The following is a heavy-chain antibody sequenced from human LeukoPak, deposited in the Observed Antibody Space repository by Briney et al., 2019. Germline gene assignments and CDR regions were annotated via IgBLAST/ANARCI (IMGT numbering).Heavy chain of an antibody. Sequence: PGGSLRLSCAASGFTFSEYLMSWVRQGPGKGLEWVANIKQDGSEKYYVDSVKGGFTISRDNAKNSLYLQMNSLRAEDTAVYYCVREPDMVTFGGVTAKYFDLWGRGTLVTVSS. CDR2: IKQDGSEK. D-gene: IGHD3-16*01. J-gene: IGHJ2*01. CDR3: VREPDMVTFGGVTAKYFDL. CDR1: GFTFSEYL. V-gene: IGHV3-7*01.